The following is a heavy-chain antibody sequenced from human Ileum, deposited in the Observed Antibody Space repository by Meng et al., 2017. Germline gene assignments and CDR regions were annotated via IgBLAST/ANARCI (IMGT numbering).Heavy chain of an antibody. CDR2: IFQSGRT. Sequence: QVQLQEAGPRLVKPSGTLSLTCAVSGTWWSWVRQPPGKGLEWIGEIFQSGRTNYNPSLKNRVTISIDKSKSQISLQLSAVTAADTAVYSCATSNDRDVYYLGYWGQGTLVTVSS. CDR1: GTW. J-gene: IGHJ4*02. CDR3: ATSNDRDVYYLGY. D-gene: IGHD3-22*01. V-gene: IGHV4-4*02.